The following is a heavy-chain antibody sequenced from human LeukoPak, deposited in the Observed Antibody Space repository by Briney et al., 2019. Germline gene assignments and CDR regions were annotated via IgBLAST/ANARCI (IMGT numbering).Heavy chain of an antibody. J-gene: IGHJ4*02. CDR2: ISYDGSNK. CDR3: AKEGAYYYDSRHFDY. V-gene: IGHV3-30*04. CDR1: GFTFSSYS. Sequence: GGSLRLSCAASGFTFSSYSIHWVRQAPGKGLEWVAVISYDGSNKYYADSVKGRFTISRDNSKNTLYLQMNSLRAEDTAVYYCAKEGAYYYDSRHFDYWGQGTLVTVSS. D-gene: IGHD3-22*01.